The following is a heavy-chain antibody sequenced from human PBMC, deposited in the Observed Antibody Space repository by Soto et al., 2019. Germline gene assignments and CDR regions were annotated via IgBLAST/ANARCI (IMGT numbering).Heavy chain of an antibody. V-gene: IGHV3-7*03. J-gene: IGHJ5*02. CDR2: KKQDESEK. CDR1: GFTFRGYW. D-gene: IGHD2-2*01. CDR3: ARDPGHRAAAIRGLGWFEP. Sequence: QLVESGGGLVQPGGSLRLSCAASGFTFRGYWMAWVRQAPGKGLEWVASKKQDESEKFYVDSVKGRFTISRDNAKKTVYLQMTGLRAEDTAVYYSARDPGHRAAAIRGLGWFEPWGQGTLVTVSS.